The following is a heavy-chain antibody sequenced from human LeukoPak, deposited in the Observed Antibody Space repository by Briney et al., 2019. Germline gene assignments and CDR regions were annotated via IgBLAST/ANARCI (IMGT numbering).Heavy chain of an antibody. V-gene: IGHV3-33*01. Sequence: GGSLRLSCAASGFTFSSYGLHWVRQAPGKGLEWVAVIWSDGSDKYYADSVKGRFTISRDNSKNTLYLQMNSLRADDTALYYCARHHYYFDHWGQGTLSPSPQ. CDR3: ARHHYYFDH. J-gene: IGHJ4*02. CDR2: IWSDGSDK. CDR1: GFTFSSYG.